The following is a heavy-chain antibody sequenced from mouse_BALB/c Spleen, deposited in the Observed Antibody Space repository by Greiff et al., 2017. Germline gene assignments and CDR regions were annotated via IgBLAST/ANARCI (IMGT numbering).Heavy chain of an antibody. V-gene: IGHV3-2*02. Sequence: EVKLVESGPGLVKPSQSLSLTCTVTGYSITSDYAWNWIRQFPGNKLEWMGYISYSGSTSYNPSLKSRISITRDTSKNQFFLQLNSVTTEDTATYYCARKDFDYYGSSFDYWGQGTTLTVSS. CDR2: ISYSGST. CDR1: GYSITSDYA. D-gene: IGHD1-1*01. CDR3: ARKDFDYYGSSFDY. J-gene: IGHJ2*01.